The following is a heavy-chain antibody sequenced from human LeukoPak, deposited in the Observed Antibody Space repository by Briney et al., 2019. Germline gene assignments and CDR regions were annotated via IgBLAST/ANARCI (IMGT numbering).Heavy chain of an antibody. D-gene: IGHD1-26*01. Sequence: PETVSLSCNVSGGSISSSSYHWVRIRQPPGKGLEWIGSIYYSGSTYYTPSLKSRVTISVDTSKNQFSLKLSSVTAADTAVYYCARLHMGATSTPLDYWGQGTLVTVSS. CDR2: IYYSGST. CDR3: ARLHMGATSTPLDY. J-gene: IGHJ4*02. CDR1: GGSISSSSYH. V-gene: IGHV4-39*01.